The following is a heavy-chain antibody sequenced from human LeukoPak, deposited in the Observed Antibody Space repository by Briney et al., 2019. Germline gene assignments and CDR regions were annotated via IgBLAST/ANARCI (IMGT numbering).Heavy chain of an antibody. CDR1: GFTFSRYA. J-gene: IGHJ4*02. Sequence: PGGSLRLSCAASGFTFSRYAMSWVRQAPGKGLEWVSYISSSGSTIYYADSVKGRFTISRDNAKNSLYLQMNSLRAEDTAVYYCARDSGYDLISGVGYWGQGTLVTVSS. CDR3: ARDSGYDLISGVGY. V-gene: IGHV3-11*01. CDR2: ISSSGSTI. D-gene: IGHD5-12*01.